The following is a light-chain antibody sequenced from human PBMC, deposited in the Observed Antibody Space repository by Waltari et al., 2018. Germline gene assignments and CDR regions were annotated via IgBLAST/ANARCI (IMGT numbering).Light chain of an antibody. CDR2: EVS. CDR3: TSSTSSSTYV. V-gene: IGLV2-14*01. CDR1: SSAVDGYNV. J-gene: IGLJ1*01. Sequence: QSALTQPAPVSGSPGQPTTIPCTGPSSAVDGYNVASWYHQHPGKAPKLMIYEVSNRPSGVSNRFSGSKSGNTASLTISGLQAEDEADYYCTSSTSSSTYVFGAGTKVTVL.